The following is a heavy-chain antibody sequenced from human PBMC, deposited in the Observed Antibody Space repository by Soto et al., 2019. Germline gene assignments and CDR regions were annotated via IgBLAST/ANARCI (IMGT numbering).Heavy chain of an antibody. CDR2: ISGSGGGT. Sequence: EVQLLDSGGGLVQPGGSLRLSCAASGFTFSSYAMSWVRQAPGKGLEWVSSISGSGGGTYYADSVKGRFTISRDNSKNTLSLQMNSLRAEDTAVYYCAKSRGSGSYFNASDAFDFWCQGTMVTVSS. J-gene: IGHJ3*01. CDR1: GFTFSSYA. V-gene: IGHV3-23*01. D-gene: IGHD3-10*01. CDR3: AKSRGSGSYFNASDAFDF.